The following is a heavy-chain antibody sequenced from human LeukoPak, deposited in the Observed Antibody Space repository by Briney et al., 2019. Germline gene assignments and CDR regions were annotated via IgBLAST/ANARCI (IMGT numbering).Heavy chain of an antibody. CDR1: GGSINSYY. CDR3: ATNYTAVSAFDS. J-gene: IGHJ4*02. D-gene: IGHD6-19*01. CDR2: IQTSGST. Sequence: PSETLSLTCTVSGGSINSYYWNWIRHPPGKGLEWIGHIQTSGSTKYNPSLKSRVTMSIDTSKNQFSLNLYSVTAADTAVYYCATNYTAVSAFDSWGQGTLVTVSS. V-gene: IGHV4-4*07.